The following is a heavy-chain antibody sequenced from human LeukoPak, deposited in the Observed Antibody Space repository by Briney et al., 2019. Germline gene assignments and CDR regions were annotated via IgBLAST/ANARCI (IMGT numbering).Heavy chain of an antibody. CDR1: GFSFSSYW. J-gene: IGHJ4*02. D-gene: IGHD3-10*01. CDR2: INSDGSST. CDR3: ARGRGSGSSDY. Sequence: GESLTLSCAASGFSFSSYWMHWVRQLPGKGLAWVSRINSDGSSTIYADSVKGRFTISRDNAKNTLYLQMNSMRAEDTAMYYCARGRGSGSSDYWGQGTLVTVSS. V-gene: IGHV3-74*01.